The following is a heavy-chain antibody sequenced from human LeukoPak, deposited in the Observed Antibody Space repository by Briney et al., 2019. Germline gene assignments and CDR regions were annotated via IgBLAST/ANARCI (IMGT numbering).Heavy chain of an antibody. D-gene: IGHD4-23*01. CDR3: ARDRYGGNANEIDC. J-gene: IGHJ4*02. CDR2: ISSNGGST. V-gene: IGHV3-64*01. CDR1: GFIFSSYS. Sequence: PGGSLRLSCTASGFIFSSYSMHWVRQAPGKGLEFVSAISSNGGSTYYANSVKGRFTISRDNSKNTLYLQMGSLRAEDMAVYYCARDRYGGNANEIDCWGQGTLVTVSS.